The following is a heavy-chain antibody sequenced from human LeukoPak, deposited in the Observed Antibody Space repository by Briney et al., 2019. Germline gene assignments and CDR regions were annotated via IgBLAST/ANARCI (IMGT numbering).Heavy chain of an antibody. J-gene: IGHJ4*02. CDR2: FYTSGST. Sequence: PSQTLSLTCTVSGGSISSGTYYWSWIRQPAGKGLEWIGRFYTSGSTNYNPSLKSRVTISADTSKNQFSLKLSSVTAADTAVYYCARAPYSSSWVDYWGQGTLVTVSS. V-gene: IGHV4-61*02. CDR1: GGSISSGTYY. D-gene: IGHD6-13*01. CDR3: ARAPYSSSWVDY.